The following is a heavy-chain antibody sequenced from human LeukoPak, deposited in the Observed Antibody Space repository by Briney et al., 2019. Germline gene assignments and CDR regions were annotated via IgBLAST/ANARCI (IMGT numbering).Heavy chain of an antibody. CDR1: GFTFSNYG. CDR2: ISYDGSLK. D-gene: IGHD5-18*01. V-gene: IGHV3-30*03. CDR3: ARVSLERQLWLPFDY. J-gene: IGHJ4*02. Sequence: SGGSLRLSCIGSGFTFSNYGIHWVRQAPGKGLEWVTAISYDGSLKYYADSVRGRFTISRDNSKNTLYLQMNSLRTDDTAVYYCARVSLERQLWLPFDYWGQGTLVTVSS.